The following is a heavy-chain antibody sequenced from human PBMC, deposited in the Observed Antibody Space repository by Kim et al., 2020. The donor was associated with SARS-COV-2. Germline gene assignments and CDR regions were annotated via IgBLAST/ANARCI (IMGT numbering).Heavy chain of an antibody. CDR3: AREGEDDYVWGSYRLIDY. CDR1: GGSISSGSYY. Sequence: SETLSLTCTVSGGSISSGSYYWSWIRQPAGKGLEWIGRIYTSGSTNYNPSLKSRVTISVDTSKNQFSLKLSSVTAADTAVYYCAREGEDDYVWGSYRLIDYWGQGTLVTVSS. J-gene: IGHJ4*02. CDR2: IYTSGST. D-gene: IGHD3-16*02. V-gene: IGHV4-61*02.